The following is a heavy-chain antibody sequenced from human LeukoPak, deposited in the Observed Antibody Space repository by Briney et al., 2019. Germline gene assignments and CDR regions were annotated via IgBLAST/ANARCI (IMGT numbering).Heavy chain of an antibody. CDR3: ARENYVFDI. CDR1: GGFINNFY. Sequence: SETLSLTCIVSGGFINNFYWSWIRQPPGKGLEWIGYVSNSGNTNYNPSFRSCFTISVDTSKNQFSLKLTSVTAADTAVYFCARENYVFDIWGQGTMVTVSS. CDR2: VSNSGNT. J-gene: IGHJ3*02. V-gene: IGHV4-59*01.